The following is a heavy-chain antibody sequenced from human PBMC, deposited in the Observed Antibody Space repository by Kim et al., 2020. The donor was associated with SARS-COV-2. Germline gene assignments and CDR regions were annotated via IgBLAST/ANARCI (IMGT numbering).Heavy chain of an antibody. CDR1: GFTFSSYG. V-gene: IGHV3-30*18. D-gene: IGHD6-19*01. J-gene: IGHJ4*02. CDR3: AKDTHTGYSSGFS. CDR2: ISYDGSNK. Sequence: GGSLRLSCAASGFTFSSYGMHWVRQAPGKGLEWVGVISYDGSNKYYADSVKGRFTISRDNSKNTLYLQMNSLRAEDTAVYYCAKDTHTGYSSGFSWGQGTLVTVSS.